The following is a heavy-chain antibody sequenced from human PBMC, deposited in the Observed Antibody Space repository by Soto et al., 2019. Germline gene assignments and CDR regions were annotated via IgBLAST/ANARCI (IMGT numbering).Heavy chain of an antibody. CDR2: IYYSGST. Sequence: SATLSLTCPFDGSSIDSRSYYWDFRGQPPGKGLEWIGSIYYSGSTYYNPSLKSRVTISVDTSKNQFSLKLSSVTAADTAVYYCARRRMVRGVYYYGMDVWGQGTTVS. D-gene: IGHD3-10*01. CDR1: GSSIDSRSYY. J-gene: IGHJ6*02. V-gene: IGHV4-39*01. CDR3: ARRRMVRGVYYYGMDV.